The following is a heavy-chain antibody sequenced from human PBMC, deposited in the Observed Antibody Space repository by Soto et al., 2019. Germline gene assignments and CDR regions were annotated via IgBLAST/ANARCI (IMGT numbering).Heavy chain of an antibody. V-gene: IGHV3-33*01. J-gene: IGHJ6*02. CDR1: GFTFSSYG. D-gene: IGHD6-13*01. CDR3: ARDSRYSSSWYLPYGMDV. Sequence: GALRLSCAASGFTFSSYGMHWVRQAPGKGLEWVAVIWYDGSNKYYADSVKVRFTISRDNSKNTLYLQMNSLRAEDTAVYYCARDSRYSSSWYLPYGMDVLGQGTTVTVSS. CDR2: IWYDGSNK.